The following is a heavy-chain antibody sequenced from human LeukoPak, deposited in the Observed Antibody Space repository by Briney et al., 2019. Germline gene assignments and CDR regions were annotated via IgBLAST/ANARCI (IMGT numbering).Heavy chain of an antibody. V-gene: IGHV1-8*01. D-gene: IGHD6-19*01. Sequence: ASVKLSCKASGYTFTSYDINWVRQAPGRGLEWMGWTNPNSGKTGYVRKFQGRVTMTRDTSISTAYMELSSLTSEDTAVYYCVRVSSGWLDFDYWGQGTLVTVSS. J-gene: IGHJ4*02. CDR2: TNPNSGKT. CDR3: VRVSSGWLDFDY. CDR1: GYTFTSYD.